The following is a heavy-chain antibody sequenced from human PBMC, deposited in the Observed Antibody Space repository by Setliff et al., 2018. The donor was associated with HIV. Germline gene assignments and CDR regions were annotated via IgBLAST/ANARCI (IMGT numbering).Heavy chain of an antibody. CDR1: GFTVDTGA. D-gene: IGHD2-21*01. V-gene: IGHV3-23*01. Sequence: PGGSLRLSCAASGFTVDTGAMNWVRQAPGKGLEWVSTIGCWGTCTFYAGSVKGRFTISRDNTKNSLYLLMDSLTVEDTAIYFCARPKERIAHGLEHWGQGAQVTV. J-gene: IGHJ4*02. CDR2: IGCWGTCT. CDR3: ARPKERIAHGLEH.